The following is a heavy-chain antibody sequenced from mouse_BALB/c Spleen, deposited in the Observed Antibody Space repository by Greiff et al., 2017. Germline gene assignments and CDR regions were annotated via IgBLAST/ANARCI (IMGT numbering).Heavy chain of an antibody. D-gene: IGHD4-1*01. CDR3: ARSRTGTRYFDY. CDR2: INPSTGYT. V-gene: IGHV1-7*01. Sequence: QVQLQQSGAELAKPGASVKMSCKASGYTFTSYWMHWVKQRPGQGLEWIGYINPSTGYTEYNQKFKDKATLTADKSSSTAYMQLSSLTSEDSAVYYCARSRTGTRYFDYWGQGTTLTVSS. CDR1: GYTFTSYW. J-gene: IGHJ2*01.